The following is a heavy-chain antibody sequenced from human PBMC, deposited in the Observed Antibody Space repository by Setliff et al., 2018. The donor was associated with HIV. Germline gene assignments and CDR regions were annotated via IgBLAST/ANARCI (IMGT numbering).Heavy chain of an antibody. V-gene: IGHV1-2*02. D-gene: IGHD3-22*01. CDR1: GYTFTGYY. Sequence: ASVKVSCKASGYTFTGYYTHXVXXXPGXXXEWMXXXXXXXXXTNYAQKFQGXVPMTRDTSISPAYMELSRLRSDDPAVYYCARGMDYYYTSCSSQSYFDYWGQGXLVTVS. J-gene: IGHJ4*02. CDR3: ARGMDYYYTSCSSQSYFDY. CDR2: XXXXXXXT.